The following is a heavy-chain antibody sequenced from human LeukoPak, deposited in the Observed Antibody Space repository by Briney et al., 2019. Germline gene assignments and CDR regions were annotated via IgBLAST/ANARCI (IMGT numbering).Heavy chain of an antibody. CDR1: GFTFSTYS. J-gene: IGHJ4*02. Sequence: PGGSLRLSCAASGFTFSTYSMNWVRQAPGKGLEWVSFICSSSSYIDYTDSVKGRFTISRDNAKNSLYLQMNSLRAEDTAVYYCARGDGYNSVDNDYWGQGTLVTVSS. CDR2: ICSSSSYI. D-gene: IGHD5-24*01. CDR3: ARGDGYNSVDNDY. V-gene: IGHV3-21*01.